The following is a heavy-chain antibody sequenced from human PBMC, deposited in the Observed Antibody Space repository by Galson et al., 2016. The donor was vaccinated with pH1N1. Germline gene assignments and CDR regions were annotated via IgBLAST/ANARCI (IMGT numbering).Heavy chain of an antibody. J-gene: IGHJ3*02. CDR1: GYNFAKYW. Sequence: QSGAEVKKPGESLMISCEGSGYNFAKYWIAWVRQMPGKGLEWMGIVYPGDSDTTYSPSFQGHVTISACKSKSSVNLQWRSLKASDTAMYYRARHGDTYGGDDFDNWGQGTLVTISS. D-gene: IGHD5-18*01. V-gene: IGHV5-51*01. CDR2: VYPGDSDT. CDR3: ARHGDTYGGDDFDN.